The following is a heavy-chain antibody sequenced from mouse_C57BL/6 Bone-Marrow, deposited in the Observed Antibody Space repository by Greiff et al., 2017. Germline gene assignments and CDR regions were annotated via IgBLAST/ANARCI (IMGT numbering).Heavy chain of an antibody. CDR1: GYTFTDYN. V-gene: IGHV1-18*01. Sequence: VQLQQSGPELVKPGASVKIPCKASGYTFTDYNMDWVKQSHGKSLEWIGDINPNNGGTIYNQKFKGKATLTVDKSSSTAYMELRSLTSEDTAVYYCARRVLYDYHYAMDYWGQGTSVTVSS. D-gene: IGHD2-4*01. CDR3: ARRVLYDYHYAMDY. J-gene: IGHJ4*01. CDR2: INPNNGGT.